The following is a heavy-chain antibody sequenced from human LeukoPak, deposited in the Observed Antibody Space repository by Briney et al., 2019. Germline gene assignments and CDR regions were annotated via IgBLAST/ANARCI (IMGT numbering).Heavy chain of an antibody. CDR3: TRFLFYYDSSGYYDYFDY. CDR2: INTDGSST. D-gene: IGHD3-22*01. Sequence: GGSLRLSCAASGFTFSSYWMHWVRKAPGKGLVWVSRINTDGSSTNYADSVKGRFTISRDNAKNTVYLQMNSLRAEHTAVYYCTRFLFYYDSSGYYDYFDYWGQGTLVTVSS. J-gene: IGHJ4*02. CDR1: GFTFSSYW. V-gene: IGHV3-74*01.